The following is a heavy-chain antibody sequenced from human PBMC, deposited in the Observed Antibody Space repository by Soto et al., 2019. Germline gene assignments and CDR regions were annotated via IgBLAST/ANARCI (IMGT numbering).Heavy chain of an antibody. Sequence: GASVKVSCKASGYTLTSYAMHWVRQAPGQRLEWMGWINAGNGNTKYSQKFQGRVTITRDTSASTAYMELSSLRSEDTAVYYCARDCSSTSCSGAFDYWGQGTLVTSPQ. CDR3: ARDCSSTSCSGAFDY. CDR1: GYTLTSYA. D-gene: IGHD2-2*01. J-gene: IGHJ4*02. V-gene: IGHV1-3*01. CDR2: INAGNGNT.